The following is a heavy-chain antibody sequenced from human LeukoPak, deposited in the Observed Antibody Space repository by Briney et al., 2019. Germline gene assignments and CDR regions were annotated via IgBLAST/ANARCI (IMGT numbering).Heavy chain of an antibody. J-gene: IGHJ4*02. Sequence: GGSLTLSCAASGFTFSSYAMTWVRQAAGKGLEWVPAISGSGGSTSYADSVKGRCTISRDNSKNTLFLQMNSLRDEDTAVYYCARGQVDFDYWGQGTLVTVSS. V-gene: IGHV3-23*01. CDR3: ARGQVDFDY. D-gene: IGHD5-12*01. CDR2: ISGSGGST. CDR1: GFTFSSYA.